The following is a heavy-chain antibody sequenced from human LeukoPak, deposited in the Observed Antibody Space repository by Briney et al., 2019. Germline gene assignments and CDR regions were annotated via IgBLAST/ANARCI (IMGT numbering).Heavy chain of an antibody. Sequence: VASVKVSCKASGYTFTSYGISWVRQAPGQGLEWMGWISAYNGNTNYAQKLQGRVTMTTDTSTSTAYMGLRSLRSDDTAVYYCARAGYYDSSGYYRLTDAFDIWGQGTMVTVSS. CDR3: ARAGYYDSSGYYRLTDAFDI. CDR2: ISAYNGNT. J-gene: IGHJ3*02. V-gene: IGHV1-18*01. CDR1: GYTFTSYG. D-gene: IGHD3-22*01.